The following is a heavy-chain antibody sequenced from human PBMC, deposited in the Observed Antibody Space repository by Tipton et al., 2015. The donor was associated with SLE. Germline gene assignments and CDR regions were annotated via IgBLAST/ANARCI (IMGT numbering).Heavy chain of an antibody. CDR1: GGSISSHY. V-gene: IGHV4-59*11. CDR3: ARAEDGHAFDI. D-gene: IGHD5-24*01. Sequence: LRLSCTVSGGSISSHYWSWIRQPPGKGLEWIGYIYYSGSTNYNPSLKSRVTISVDTSKNQFSLKLSSVTAADTAVYYCARAEDGHAFDIWGQGTMVTVSS. CDR2: IYYSGST. J-gene: IGHJ3*02.